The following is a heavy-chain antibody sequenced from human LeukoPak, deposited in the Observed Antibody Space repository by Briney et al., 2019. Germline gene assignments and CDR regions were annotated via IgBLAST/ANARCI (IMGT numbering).Heavy chain of an antibody. J-gene: IGHJ4*02. CDR2: IYYSGST. Sequence: SETLSLTCTVSGSSISSHYWSWIRQPPGKGLEWIGYIYYSGSTNYNPSLKSRVTISVDTSKNQFSLKLSSVTAADTAVYYCARDRPEENYFDYWGQGTLVTVSS. D-gene: IGHD1-14*01. V-gene: IGHV4-59*11. CDR3: ARDRPEENYFDY. CDR1: GSSISSHY.